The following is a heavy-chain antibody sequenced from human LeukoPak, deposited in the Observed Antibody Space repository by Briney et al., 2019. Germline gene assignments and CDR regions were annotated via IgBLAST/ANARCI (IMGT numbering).Heavy chain of an antibody. J-gene: IGHJ4*02. CDR2: IKQDGSEK. CDR1: GFTFSSYW. CDR3: ARDLSRSFSMIRGLIQHREFDF. V-gene: IGHV3-7*01. Sequence: GGSLKLSCAASGFTFSSYWMSSVRQAPGKGLEWVANIKQDGSEKYYVDSVKGRFTNSKDNAKNSLYLQMNSLRAEDTAVYYCARDLSRSFSMIRGLIQHREFDFWGRGTLVTVSS. D-gene: IGHD3-10*01.